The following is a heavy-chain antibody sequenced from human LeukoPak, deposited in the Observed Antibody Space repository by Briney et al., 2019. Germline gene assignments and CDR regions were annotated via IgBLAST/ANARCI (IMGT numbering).Heavy chain of an antibody. CDR2: ISSSSSTI. V-gene: IGHV3-48*01. CDR1: GFTFSSYW. CDR3: ARVRYGSGSYYLPP. J-gene: IGHJ5*02. Sequence: GGSLRLSCAASGFTFSSYWMSWVRQAPGEGLEWVSYISSSSSTIYYADSVKGRFTISRDNAKNSLYLQMNSLRAEDTAVYYCARVRYGSGSYYLPPWGQGTLVTVSS. D-gene: IGHD3-10*01.